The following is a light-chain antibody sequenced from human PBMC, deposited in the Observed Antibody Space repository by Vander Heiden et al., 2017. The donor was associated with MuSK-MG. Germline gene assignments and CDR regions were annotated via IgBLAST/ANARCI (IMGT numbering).Light chain of an antibody. CDR2: AAS. J-gene: IGKJ4*01. CDR1: QGIRNY. Sequence: EIQITQSPSSLSASVGDRVTLTCRASQGIRNYLGWFQQKPGQAPKPLIYAASSLQSGVPSKFSGSGFGKDFTLTISSRQPEDFAAYYCQQHNSYFSITFGRGTKVDIK. CDR3: QQHNSYFSIT. V-gene: IGKV1-16*02.